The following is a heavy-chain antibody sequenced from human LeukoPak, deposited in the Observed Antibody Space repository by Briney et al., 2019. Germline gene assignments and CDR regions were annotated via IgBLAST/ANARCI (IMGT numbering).Heavy chain of an antibody. D-gene: IGHD3-16*01. CDR2: IRWNSDTI. J-gene: IGHJ4*02. CDR3: ATNGGGDSGNGNFDY. CDR1: GFTFSSYS. V-gene: IGHV3-9*01. Sequence: QPGGSLRLSCAASGFTFSSYSMNWVRQAPGKGLEWVSGIRWNSDTIGYGDSVKGRFTISRDNAKNSLYLQMNSLRPEDTALYYCATNGGGDSGNGNFDYWGQGTLVTVSS.